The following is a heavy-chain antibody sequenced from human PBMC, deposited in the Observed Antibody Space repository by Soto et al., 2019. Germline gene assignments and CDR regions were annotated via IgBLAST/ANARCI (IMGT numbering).Heavy chain of an antibody. CDR3: ARGGGFGGAGSYYKKFDY. CDR2: INHSGST. V-gene: IGHV4-34*01. CDR1: GGSFSGYY. Sequence: SETLSLTCAVYGGSFSGYYWSWIRQPPGKELEWIGEINHSGSTNYNPSLKSRVTISVDTSKNQFSLKLSSVTAADTAVYYCARGGGFGGAGSYYKKFDYWGQGTLVTVSS. D-gene: IGHD3-10*01. J-gene: IGHJ4*02.